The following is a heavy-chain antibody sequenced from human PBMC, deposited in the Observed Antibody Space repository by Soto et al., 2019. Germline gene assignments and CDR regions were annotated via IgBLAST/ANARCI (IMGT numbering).Heavy chain of an antibody. V-gene: IGHV1-2*04. CDR1: GYSFTDYH. Sequence: QVHLVQSGAEVKKPGASVKVSCKASGYSFTDYHVHWVRQGPGHGLEWMGWINPDSGDTKFAQRFQGWVTMTRDTSNNIVYMELTRLKSDDTAVYYCARGRYSYDSRGYPIDYWGQGTLVTVSS. CDR3: ARGRYSYDSRGYPIDY. D-gene: IGHD3-22*01. CDR2: INPDSGDT. J-gene: IGHJ4*02.